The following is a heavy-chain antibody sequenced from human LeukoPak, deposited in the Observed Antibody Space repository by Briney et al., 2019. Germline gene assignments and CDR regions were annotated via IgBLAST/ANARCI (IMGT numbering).Heavy chain of an antibody. CDR2: IWYDGSNK. CDR1: GFTFSSYG. V-gene: IGHV3-33*01. Sequence: GRSLRLSCAASGFTFSSYGMHWVRQAPGKGLEWVAVIWYDGSNKYYADSVKGRFTISRDNSKNTLYLQMNSLRAEDTAVYYCAREIYDFWSGYLRPYYYGMDVWGQGITVTVSS. J-gene: IGHJ6*02. CDR3: AREIYDFWSGYLRPYYYGMDV. D-gene: IGHD3-3*01.